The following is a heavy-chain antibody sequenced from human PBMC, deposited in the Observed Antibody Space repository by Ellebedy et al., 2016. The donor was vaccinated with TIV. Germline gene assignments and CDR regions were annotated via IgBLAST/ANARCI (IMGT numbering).Heavy chain of an antibody. CDR2: INTDGSRP. V-gene: IGHV3-74*01. CDR3: VRDPRIASTEASGWFDP. J-gene: IGHJ5*02. CDR1: GFTLSNYW. D-gene: IGHD6-13*01. Sequence: GGSLRLSXAASGFTLSNYWMHWVRQVPGKGLEWVSRINTDGSRPDHADSVKGRFTISRDNAKKTVYLQMNSLRVEDTAVYHCVRDPRIASTEASGWFDPWGRGTLVTVSS.